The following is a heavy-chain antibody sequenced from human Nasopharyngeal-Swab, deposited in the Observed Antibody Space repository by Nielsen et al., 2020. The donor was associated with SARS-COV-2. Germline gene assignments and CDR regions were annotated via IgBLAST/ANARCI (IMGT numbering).Heavy chain of an antibody. D-gene: IGHD5-18*01. J-gene: IGHJ4*02. Sequence: SCAASGFTFSSYGMHWVRQAPGKGLEWVAVISYDGSNKYYADSVKGRFTISRDNSKNTLYLQMNSLRAEDTAVYYCARDLGGYSYGDYWGQGTLVTVSS. CDR2: ISYDGSNK. CDR3: ARDLGGYSYGDY. CDR1: GFTFSSYG. V-gene: IGHV3-30*03.